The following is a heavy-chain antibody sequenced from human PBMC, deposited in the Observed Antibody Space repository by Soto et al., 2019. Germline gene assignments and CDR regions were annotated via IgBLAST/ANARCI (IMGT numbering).Heavy chain of an antibody. CDR3: AEIRCNGY. Sequence: QVQLVQSGAEVKKPGSSVNVSCKASGGTFSSYAISWVRQAPGQGLEWMGGIIPIFGTVNYAQHVQGRVTIAADECTSTAYMELSSLRSEDTVVYYCAEIRCNGYWGQGTLVTVSS. CDR1: GGTFSSYA. CDR2: IIPIFGTV. J-gene: IGHJ1*01. D-gene: IGHD4-17*01. V-gene: IGHV1-69*12.